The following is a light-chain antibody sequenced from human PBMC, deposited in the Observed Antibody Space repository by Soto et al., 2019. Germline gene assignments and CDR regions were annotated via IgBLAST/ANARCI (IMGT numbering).Light chain of an antibody. CDR1: QSVSSTY. CDR3: QQYGSSPRS. V-gene: IGKV3-20*01. J-gene: IGKJ1*01. CDR2: GAS. Sequence: EIVLTQSPGTLSLSPGERATLSCRASQSVSSTYLAWYQHKLGQAPRLLIYGASSKASGIPDRFSGSGSGTDFTLTITRLEPADVAVYYCQQYGSSPRSFGQGTKVEVK.